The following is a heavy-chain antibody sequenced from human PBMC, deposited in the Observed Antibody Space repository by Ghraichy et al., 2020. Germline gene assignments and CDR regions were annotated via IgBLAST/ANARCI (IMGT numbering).Heavy chain of an antibody. Sequence: ASVKVSCKTSGYTFTSYGISWVRQAPGHGLEWMGWISANKAKTNYAQKLQGRVTMTTDTSTSTAYMELRSLRSDDTAVYYCARDKTGSGSYYTPNFDYWGQGTVVTVSS. CDR2: ISANKAKT. J-gene: IGHJ4*02. CDR1: GYTFTSYG. D-gene: IGHD3-10*01. V-gene: IGHV1-18*04. CDR3: ARDKTGSGSYYTPNFDY.